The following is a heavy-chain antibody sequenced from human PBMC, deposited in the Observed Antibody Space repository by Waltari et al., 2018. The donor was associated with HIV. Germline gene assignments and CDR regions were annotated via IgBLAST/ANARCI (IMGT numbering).Heavy chain of an antibody. J-gene: IGHJ6*02. CDR3: ARTVGLVLPHGMDV. D-gene: IGHD2-2*01. Sequence: QVQLQESGPGLVKPSETLSLTCTVSGGSISSYYWSWIRPPPGKGLEWIGYIYYSGSTNYNPSLKSRVTISVDTSKNQFSLKLSSVTAADTAVYYCARTVGLVLPHGMDVWGQGTTVTVSS. CDR1: GGSISSYY. V-gene: IGHV4-59*01. CDR2: IYYSGST.